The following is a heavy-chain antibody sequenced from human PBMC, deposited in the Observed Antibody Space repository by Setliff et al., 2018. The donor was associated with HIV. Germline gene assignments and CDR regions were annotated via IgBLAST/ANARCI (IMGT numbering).Heavy chain of an antibody. D-gene: IGHD3-10*01. CDR1: GFTFTSYS. Sequence: PGGSLRLSCAASGFTFTSYSVNWVRQAPGKGLEWVSSISSTSSYTYYADSVKGRFTISRDNAKNSLYLQMNSLRAADTAVYYCARMTLIRGVIISYMDVWGKGTTVTVSS. V-gene: IGHV3-21*01. J-gene: IGHJ6*03. CDR3: ARMTLIRGVIISYMDV. CDR2: ISSTSSYT.